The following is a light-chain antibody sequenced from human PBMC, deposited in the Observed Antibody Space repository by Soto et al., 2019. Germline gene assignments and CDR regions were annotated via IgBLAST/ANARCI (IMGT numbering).Light chain of an antibody. V-gene: IGLV2-11*01. J-gene: IGLJ2*01. CDR2: DVT. Sequence: QSALTQPRSVSGSPGQSVTISCTGTSSDVGGYTYVSWYQQNAGKPPKLMIYDVTKPPSGVPDRFSGSKSGNTASLTISGLQAEDESDYYCCSYAGKYTFLFGAGTKVTVL. CDR3: CSYAGKYTFL. CDR1: SSDVGGYTY.